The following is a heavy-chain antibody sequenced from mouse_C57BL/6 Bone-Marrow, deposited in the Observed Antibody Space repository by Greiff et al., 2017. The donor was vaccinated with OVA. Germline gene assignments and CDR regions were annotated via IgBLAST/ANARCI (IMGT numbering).Heavy chain of an antibody. CDR1: GYTFTSYW. Sequence: QVQLQQPGAELVRPGSSVKLSCKASGYTFTSYWMHWVKQRPIQGLEWIGNIDPSDSETHYNQKFKDKATLTVDKSSSTAYMQLSSLTSEDSAVYYCARGSQDSSGYDYWGQGTTLTVSS. CDR2: IDPSDSET. V-gene: IGHV1-52*01. CDR3: ARGSQDSSGYDY. D-gene: IGHD3-2*02. J-gene: IGHJ2*01.